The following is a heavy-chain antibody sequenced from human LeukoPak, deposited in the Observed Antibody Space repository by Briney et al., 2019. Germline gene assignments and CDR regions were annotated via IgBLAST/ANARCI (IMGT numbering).Heavy chain of an antibody. V-gene: IGHV4-39*01. J-gene: IGHJ4*02. CDR2: IYYTRST. CDR1: GGSISSSSYY. D-gene: IGHD4-17*01. CDR3: ASRSAIDYGDLYYFDY. Sequence: SETLSLTCTVSGGSISSSSYYWGWIRQPPGKGLEWIGSIYYTRSTYYNPSLKSRVTISVDTSKNQFSLKLTSVTAADTAVYYCASRSAIDYGDLYYFDYWGQGTLVTVSS.